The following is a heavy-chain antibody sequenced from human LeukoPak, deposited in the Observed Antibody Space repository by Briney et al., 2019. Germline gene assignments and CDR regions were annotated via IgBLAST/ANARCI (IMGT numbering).Heavy chain of an antibody. V-gene: IGHV3-30-3*01. J-gene: IGHJ4*02. Sequence: GGSLRLSCAASGFTFSSYAMHWVRQAPGKGLEWVAVISYDGSNKYYVDSVKGRFTISRDNSKNTLYLQMNSLRAEDTAVYYCARDRDGDYDGSFDYWGQGTLVTVSS. CDR3: ARDRDGDYDGSFDY. D-gene: IGHD4-17*01. CDR1: GFTFSSYA. CDR2: ISYDGSNK.